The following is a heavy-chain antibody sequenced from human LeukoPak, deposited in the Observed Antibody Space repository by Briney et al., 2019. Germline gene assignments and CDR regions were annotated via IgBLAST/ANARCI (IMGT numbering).Heavy chain of an antibody. CDR2: ISSSGSTI. Sequence: PVGSLRLSCAASGFTFNSYEMNWVRQAPGEGLGWISSISSSGSTIHYADSVKGRFTISRDNPKNALYLEMNSLRAEDTAVYYCARIYSTSYYFMDVWGKGTMVTVSS. CDR1: GFTFNSYE. D-gene: IGHD4-11*01. CDR3: ARIYSTSYYFMDV. V-gene: IGHV3-48*03. J-gene: IGHJ6*03.